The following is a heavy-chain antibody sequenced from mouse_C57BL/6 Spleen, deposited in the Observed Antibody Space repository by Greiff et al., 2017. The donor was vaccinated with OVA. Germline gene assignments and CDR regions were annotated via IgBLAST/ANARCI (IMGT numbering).Heavy chain of an antibody. D-gene: IGHD1-1*01. CDR3: ARRFITTVAYYFDY. J-gene: IGHJ2*01. V-gene: IGHV14-2*01. Sequence: VQLKQSGAELVKPGASVTLSCTASGFNIKDYYMHWVKQRTEQGLEWIGRIDPEDGETKYAPKFQGKATITADTSSNTAYLHLSSLTSEDTAVYYCARRFITTVAYYFDYWGQGTTLTVSS. CDR1: GFNIKDYY. CDR2: IDPEDGET.